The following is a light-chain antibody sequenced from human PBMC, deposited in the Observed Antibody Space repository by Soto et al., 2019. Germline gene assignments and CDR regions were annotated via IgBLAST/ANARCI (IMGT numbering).Light chain of an antibody. CDR2: SND. CDR1: ASSIAKNT. V-gene: IGLV1-44*01. Sequence: QPVLTQPPSASGTLGQSVTISCSGSASSIAKNTLNWYQQLPGTAPKLLIYSNDQRPSGVPDRFSGSKSGTSASLAISGLQSEDEGEYYCAAWDDSLNGYVAFGGGTKLTVL. CDR3: AAWDDSLNGYVA. J-gene: IGLJ2*01.